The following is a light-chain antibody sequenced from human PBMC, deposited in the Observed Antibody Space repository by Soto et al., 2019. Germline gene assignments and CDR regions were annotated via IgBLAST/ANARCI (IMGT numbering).Light chain of an antibody. Sequence: QSALTQPASVSGSPGQSITISCTGTSSDVGGYNYVSWYQQHPGKAPKLMTYEVSNRPSGVSNRFSGSKSGNTASLTISGLLAEDEADYYCSSYTSSSTLVFGTGTKLTVL. V-gene: IGLV2-14*01. CDR1: SSDVGGYNY. CDR3: SSYTSSSTLV. CDR2: EVS. J-gene: IGLJ1*01.